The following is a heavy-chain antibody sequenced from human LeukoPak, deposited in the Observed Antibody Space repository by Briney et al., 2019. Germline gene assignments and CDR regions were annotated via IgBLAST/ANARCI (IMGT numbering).Heavy chain of an antibody. J-gene: IGHJ4*02. CDR2: IWYDGSNI. CDR1: GISFSSHG. CDR3: ANARNDYASNGFSFLDY. V-gene: IGHV3-33*03. Sequence: PGGSLRLSCAASGISFSSHGMHWVRQAPGKGLEWVAVIWYDGSNIYYADSVKGRFTISRDNSKNTLYLQMNSLRAEDTALYYCANARNDYASNGFSFLDYWGQGTLVTVSS. D-gene: IGHD3-22*01.